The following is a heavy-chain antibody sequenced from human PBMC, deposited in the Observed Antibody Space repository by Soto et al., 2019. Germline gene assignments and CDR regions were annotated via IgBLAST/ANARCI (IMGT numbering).Heavy chain of an antibody. D-gene: IGHD3-3*01. CDR1: GGSISSGDYY. J-gene: IGHJ6*02. CDR3: ARGIGKYYDFWSGYYDYYYGMDV. V-gene: IGHV4-30-4*01. CDR2: IYYSGST. Sequence: TLSLTCTVSGGSISSGDYYWSWIRQPPGKGLEWIGYIYYSGSTYYNPSLKSRVTISVDTSKNQFSLKLSSVTAADTAVYYCARGIGKYYDFWSGYYDYYYGMDVWGQGTTVTVSS.